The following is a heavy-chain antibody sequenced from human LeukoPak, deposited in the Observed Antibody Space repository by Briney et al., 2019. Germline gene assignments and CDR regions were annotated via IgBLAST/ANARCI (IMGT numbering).Heavy chain of an antibody. CDR2: ITNDGGTT. J-gene: IGHJ4*02. CDR3: ARVDDFTYDF. D-gene: IGHD2-2*03. CDR1: GFTFGSYA. Sequence: GGSLRLSCAASGFTFGSYAMHWVRQAPGKGLEYVSAITNDGGTTFYANSVKGRFTISRDNSKSTLFLQMGSLRPEDMAVYYCARVDDFTYDFWGQGTVVTVSS. V-gene: IGHV3-64*01.